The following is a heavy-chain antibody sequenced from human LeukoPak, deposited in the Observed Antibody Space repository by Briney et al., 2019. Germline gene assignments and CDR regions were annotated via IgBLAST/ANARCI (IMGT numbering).Heavy chain of an antibody. CDR3: ARVGSDYGDYDYYYYYMDV. CDR2: INWNGGST. J-gene: IGHJ6*03. CDR1: GFTFDDYG. V-gene: IGHV3-20*04. D-gene: IGHD4-17*01. Sequence: PGGSLRLSCAASGFTFDDYGMSWVRQAPGKGLEWVSGINWNGGSTGYADSVKGRFTISRDNAKNTLYLQMNSLRAEDTAVYYCARVGSDYGDYDYYYYYMDVWGKGTTVTISS.